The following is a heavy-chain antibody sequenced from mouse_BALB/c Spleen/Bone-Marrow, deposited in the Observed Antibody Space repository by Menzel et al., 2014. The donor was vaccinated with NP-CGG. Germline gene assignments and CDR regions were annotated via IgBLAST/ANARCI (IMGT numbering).Heavy chain of an antibody. J-gene: IGHJ2*01. CDR3: ARQGYPYFDY. V-gene: IGHV5-6-2*01. D-gene: IGHD2-14*01. CDR1: GFTFSSYY. CDR2: INSNGGST. Sequence: DVMLVESGGGLVKLGGSLKLSCAASGFTFSSYYMSWVRQTPEKRLELVAAINSNGGSTYYPDTVKGRFTIFRDNAKNTLYLQMSSLKSEETALYYCARQGYPYFDYWGQGTTLTVSS.